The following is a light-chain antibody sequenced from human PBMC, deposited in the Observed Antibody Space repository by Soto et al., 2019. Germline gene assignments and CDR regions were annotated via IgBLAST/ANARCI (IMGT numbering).Light chain of an antibody. J-gene: IGKJ1*01. V-gene: IGKV3D-15*01. CDR2: QTS. CDR3: QQYNTWPRT. Sequence: EIVLTQSPATLSSFPGDRVTLSCRASQYINTRLAWYQHRPGQAPRLLIYQTSIRAAGIPARFSASGTGTDFTLTISSLQSEDFAVYYCQQYNTWPRTFGQGTKVDIK. CDR1: QYINTR.